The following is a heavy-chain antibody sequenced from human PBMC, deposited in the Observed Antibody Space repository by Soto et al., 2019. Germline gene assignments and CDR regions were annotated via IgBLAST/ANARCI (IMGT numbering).Heavy chain of an antibody. Sequence: QVQLVESGGGVVQPGRSLRLSCAAAGFTFSSYAMHWVRQAPGKELEWVAVISYDGSNKYYADSVKGRFTISRDNSKNTLYLQMNSLRAEDTAVYYCARDGGRYSYGFTDYWGQGTLVTVSS. CDR1: GFTFSSYA. CDR3: ARDGGRYSYGFTDY. CDR2: ISYDGSNK. D-gene: IGHD5-18*01. J-gene: IGHJ4*02. V-gene: IGHV3-30-3*01.